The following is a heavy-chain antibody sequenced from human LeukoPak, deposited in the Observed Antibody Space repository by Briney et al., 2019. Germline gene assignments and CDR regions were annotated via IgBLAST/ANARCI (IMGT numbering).Heavy chain of an antibody. J-gene: IGHJ5*02. D-gene: IGHD3-22*01. CDR2: IYYSGST. V-gene: IGHV4-39*01. CDR3: ATKLTVDSSGYYRYNWFDP. Sequence: PSEPLSLTRTVSGGSISSSSYYCGWIRQPPGKGLEWIGSIYYSGSTYYNPSLKSRVTISVDTSKNQFSLKLSSVTAADTPVYYCATKLTVDSSGYYRYNWFDPWGQGTLVTVSS. CDR1: GGSISSSSYY.